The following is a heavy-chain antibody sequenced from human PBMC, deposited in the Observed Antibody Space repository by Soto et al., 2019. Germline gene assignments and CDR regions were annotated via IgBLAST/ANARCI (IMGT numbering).Heavy chain of an antibody. D-gene: IGHD7-27*01. CDR2: IYYSGST. J-gene: IGHJ5*02. Sequence: SETLSLTCTVSGGSISSYYWSWIRQPPGKGLEWIGYIYYSGSTYYNPSLKSRVTISVDTSKNQFSLKLSSVTAADTAVYYCARDSGPKRVWFDPWGQATLVTVSS. V-gene: IGHV4-59*12. CDR3: ARDSGPKRVWFDP. CDR1: GGSISSYY.